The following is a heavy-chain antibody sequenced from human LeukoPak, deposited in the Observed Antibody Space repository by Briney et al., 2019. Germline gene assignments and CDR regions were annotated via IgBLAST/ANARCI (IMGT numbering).Heavy chain of an antibody. CDR3: AREYYYDSTGYYFPNWFDP. V-gene: IGHV4-61*09. Sequence: PSQTLSLTCTVSGGSISSGNYYWSRIRQPAGKGLEWIGHVYTSGKTNYNPSLKSRVTISVDTSKNQFSLKLSSVTAADTAVYYCAREYYYDSTGYYFPNWFDPWGQGTLVTVSS. J-gene: IGHJ5*02. D-gene: IGHD3-22*01. CDR1: GGSISSGNYY. CDR2: VYTSGKT.